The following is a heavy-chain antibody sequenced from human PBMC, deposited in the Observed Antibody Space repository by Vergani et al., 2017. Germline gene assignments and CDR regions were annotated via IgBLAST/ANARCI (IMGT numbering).Heavy chain of an antibody. CDR1: GYTFTSYG. CDR3: ASSYGGNKNEYYLYY. D-gene: IGHD4-23*01. V-gene: IGHV1-18*04. J-gene: IGHJ4*02. CDR2: ISAYNGNT. Sequence: QVQLVQSGAEVKKPGASVKVSCKASGYTFTSYGISWVRQAPGQGLEWMGWISAYNGNTNYAQKLQGRVTMTTDTSTSTAYMELRSLRSDDTAVDYCASSYGGNKNEYYLYYWGQGTLVTVSS.